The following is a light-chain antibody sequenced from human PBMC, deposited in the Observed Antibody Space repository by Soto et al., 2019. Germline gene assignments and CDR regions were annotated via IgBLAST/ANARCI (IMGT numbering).Light chain of an antibody. J-gene: IGKJ4*01. Sequence: EVVLTQSPGTLSLSPGERATLSGRASQSVSTFLAWYQQKPGQAPRLLISDSSDRATGIPARFSGSGSGTDFTLTISSLEPEDSAVYYCQQRSNWPLTFGGGTKVEI. V-gene: IGKV3-11*01. CDR3: QQRSNWPLT. CDR1: QSVSTF. CDR2: DSS.